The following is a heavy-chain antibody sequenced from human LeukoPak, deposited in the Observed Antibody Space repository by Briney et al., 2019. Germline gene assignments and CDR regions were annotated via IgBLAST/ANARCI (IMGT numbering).Heavy chain of an antibody. D-gene: IGHD6-13*01. J-gene: IGHJ4*02. CDR2: ISSSSSTI. Sequence: PGGSLRLSCAASGFTFSSYSMNWVRQAPGKGLEWVSYISSSSSTIYYADSVKGRFTISRDNAKNSLYLQMNSLRAEDTAVYYCAGLLAAAGTYGDYWGQGTLVTVSS. V-gene: IGHV3-48*04. CDR1: GFTFSSYS. CDR3: AGLLAAAGTYGDY.